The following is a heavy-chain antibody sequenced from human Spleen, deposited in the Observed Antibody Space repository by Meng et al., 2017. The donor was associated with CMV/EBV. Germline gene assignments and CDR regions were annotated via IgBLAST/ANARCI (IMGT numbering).Heavy chain of an antibody. J-gene: IGHJ4*02. CDR3: TRKSAARGANDY. D-gene: IGHD3-10*01. CDR1: GFTFSSYW. V-gene: IGHV3-74*01. CDR2: IKGDGSAI. Sequence: GESLKISCAASGFTFSSYWMHWVRQAPGKGLVWVSRIKGDGSAISYADFVKGRFTISRDNAKNTLYLEMNSLRAEDTAVYYCTRKSAARGANDYWGQGTLVTVSS.